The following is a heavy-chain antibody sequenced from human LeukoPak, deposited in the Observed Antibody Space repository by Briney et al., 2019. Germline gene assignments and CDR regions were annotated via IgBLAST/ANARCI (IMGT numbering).Heavy chain of an antibody. CDR3: ARSWRRGNTAMVTNGY. CDR1: GGSISSGGYY. CDR2: IYYSGST. Sequence: PSQTLSLTCTVSGGSISSGGYYWSWIRQHPGKGLEWIGYIYYSGSTYYNPSLKSRVTISVDTSKNQFSLKLSSVTAADTAVYYCARSWRRGNTAMVTNGYWGQGTLVTVSS. J-gene: IGHJ4*02. V-gene: IGHV4-31*03. D-gene: IGHD5-18*01.